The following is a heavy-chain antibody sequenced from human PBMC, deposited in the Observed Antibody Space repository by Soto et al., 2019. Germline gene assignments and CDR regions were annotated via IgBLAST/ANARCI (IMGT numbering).Heavy chain of an antibody. CDR3: ARGRYGDY. J-gene: IGHJ4*02. Sequence: QVHLVQSGAEVKKPGASVKVSCKGSGYAFTTYGITWVRQVPGQGHEWRGWNSAHNCNTNYAQKLQGRVTVTRDTSTSTAYMELRSLRSDDTAVYYCARGRYGDYWGQGALVTVSS. CDR1: GYAFTTYG. CDR2: NSAHNCNT. V-gene: IGHV1-18*01. D-gene: IGHD1-1*01.